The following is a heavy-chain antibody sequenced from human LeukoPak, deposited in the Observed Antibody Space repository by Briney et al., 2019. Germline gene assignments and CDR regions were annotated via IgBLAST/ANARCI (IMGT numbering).Heavy chain of an antibody. V-gene: IGHV3-21*01. D-gene: IGHD1-1*01. CDR3: ARARNEKSIDY. CDR1: GFTFSSYS. Sequence: GGSLRLSCAASGFTFSSYSMSWVRQAPGKGLEWVSSISSSSSYIYYADSVKGRFTISRDNAKNSLYLQMNSLRAEDTAVYYCARARNEKSIDYWGQGTLVTVSS. CDR2: ISSSSSYI. J-gene: IGHJ4*02.